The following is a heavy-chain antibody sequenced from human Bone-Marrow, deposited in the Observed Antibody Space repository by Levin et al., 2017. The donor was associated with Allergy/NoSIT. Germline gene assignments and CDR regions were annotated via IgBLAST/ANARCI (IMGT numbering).Heavy chain of an antibody. V-gene: IGHV4-61*01. J-gene: IGHJ6*02. CDR1: GGSLSSGYYY. CDR2: IYYTGST. Sequence: SQTLSLTCTVSGGSLSSGYYYWSWIRQPPGKGLEWIGYIYYTGSTKYNPSLKSRVTISVDTSKNQFSLKLSSVTAADTAVYFCTRAPHYDYGAYYSYGMDVWGQGTAVTVSS. D-gene: IGHD4-17*01. CDR3: TRAPHYDYGAYYSYGMDV.